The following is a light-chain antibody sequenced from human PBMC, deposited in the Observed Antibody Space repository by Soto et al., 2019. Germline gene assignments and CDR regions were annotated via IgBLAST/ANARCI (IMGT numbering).Light chain of an antibody. CDR3: HSYTSINSSA. J-gene: IGLJ6*01. CDR2: EVS. V-gene: IGLV2-18*02. CDR1: SSDVGSYNR. Sequence: QSVLTQPPSVSGSPGQSVTISCTGTSSDVGSYNRVSWYQQPPGTAPKLMIYEVSNRPSGVPDRFSGSKSGHTASLTISGLQPDVEVDYCCHSYTSINSSALGSG.